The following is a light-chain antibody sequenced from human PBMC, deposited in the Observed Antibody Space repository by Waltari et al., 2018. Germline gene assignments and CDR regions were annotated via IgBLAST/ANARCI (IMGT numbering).Light chain of an antibody. J-gene: IGKJ2*01. CDR1: QSVSSNY. CDR3: QQYSSSPRT. CDR2: DAS. V-gene: IGKV3-20*01. Sequence: ENVLTQSPGTLSLSPGERATLSRRASQSVSSNYLAWYQQKPGQAPRLLIYDASSWAIGIPDRFSGSGSVTDFTLIISRLDPEDFAVYYCQQYSSSPRTFGQGTKLEIK.